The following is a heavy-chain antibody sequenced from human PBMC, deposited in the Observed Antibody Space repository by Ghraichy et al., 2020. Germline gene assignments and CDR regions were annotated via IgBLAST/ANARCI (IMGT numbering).Heavy chain of an antibody. D-gene: IGHD2-15*01. CDR2: INPNSGGT. V-gene: IGHV1-2*06. CDR1: GYTFTGYY. CDR3: ARDRVVVAAIAVGATTRPRDDAFDI. Sequence: ASVKVSCKASGYTFTGYYMHWVRQAPGQGLEWMGRINPNSGGTNYAQKFQGRVTMTRDTSISTAYMELSRLRSDDTAVYYCARDRVVVAAIAVGATTRPRDDAFDIWGQGTMVTVSS. J-gene: IGHJ3*02.